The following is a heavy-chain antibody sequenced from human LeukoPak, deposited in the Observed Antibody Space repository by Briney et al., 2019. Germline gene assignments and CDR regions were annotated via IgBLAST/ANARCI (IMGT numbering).Heavy chain of an antibody. CDR2: MNPNRGNT. CDR3: ARAHYDYVWGSYRYDWFDP. CDR1: GYTFTSYD. D-gene: IGHD3-16*02. J-gene: IGHJ5*02. V-gene: IGHV1-8*01. Sequence: ASVKVSCKASGYTFTSYDINWVRQATGQGLEWMGWMNPNRGNTGYAQKFQGRVTMTRNTSISTAYMELSSLRSEDTAVYYCARAHYDYVWGSYRYDWFDPWGQGTLVTVSS.